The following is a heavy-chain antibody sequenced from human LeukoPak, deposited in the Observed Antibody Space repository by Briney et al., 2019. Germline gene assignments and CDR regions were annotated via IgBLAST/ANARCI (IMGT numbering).Heavy chain of an antibody. CDR3: ARLSDY. CDR1: GYTFTTYW. J-gene: IGHJ4*02. CDR2: IDPSDSKT. V-gene: IGHV5-10-1*01. Sequence: GESLKISCKGSGYTFTTYWISWVRQLPGKGLEWMGKIDPSDSKTNYSPSFQGHVTISADKSISTAYLEWNSLKPSDTAIYYCARLSDYWGQGTLVTVSS.